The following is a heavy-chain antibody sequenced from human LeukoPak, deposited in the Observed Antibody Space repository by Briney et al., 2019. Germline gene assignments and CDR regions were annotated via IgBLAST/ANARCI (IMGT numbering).Heavy chain of an antibody. D-gene: IGHD6-19*01. CDR2: NYPGDSEA. Sequence: GESLKISCKGSGYRFTSYWIGWVRQMPGKDLEWMGINYPGDSEARYSPSFQGQATISVDKSINTAYLQWSSLKASDTAMYYCARCKAVAGTINAFDFWGQGTMVTVSS. CDR1: GYRFTSYW. J-gene: IGHJ3*01. V-gene: IGHV5-51*01. CDR3: ARCKAVAGTINAFDF.